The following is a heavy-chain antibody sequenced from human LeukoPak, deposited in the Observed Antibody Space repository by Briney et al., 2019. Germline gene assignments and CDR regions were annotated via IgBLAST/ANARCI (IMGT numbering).Heavy chain of an antibody. V-gene: IGHV3-7*01. CDR3: ARDRVAAASFDAFDI. CDR2: IKEDGTEK. CDR1: GFTFSDFW. D-gene: IGHD6-13*01. J-gene: IGHJ3*02. Sequence: GGSLRLSCAASGFTFSDFWMTWVRQTPGKGLEWVANIKEDGTEKNLVDSVKGRFTISRDNTKNTLYLQMNSLRAEDTAVYYCARDRVAAASFDAFDIWGQGTMVTVSS.